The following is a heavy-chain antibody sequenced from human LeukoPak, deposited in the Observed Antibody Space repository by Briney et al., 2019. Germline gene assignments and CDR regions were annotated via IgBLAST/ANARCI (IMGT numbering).Heavy chain of an antibody. CDR3: ARTRDCSSTSCYYYRTAFDY. V-gene: IGHV1-69*05. CDR2: IIPIFGTA. CDR1: GGTFSSYA. D-gene: IGHD2-2*01. Sequence: SVKVSCKASGGTFSSYAISWVRQAPGQGLEWMGGIIPIFGTANYAQKFQGGVTITTDESTSTAYMELSSLRSEDTAVYYCARTRDCSSTSCYYYRTAFDYWGQGTLVTVSS. J-gene: IGHJ4*02.